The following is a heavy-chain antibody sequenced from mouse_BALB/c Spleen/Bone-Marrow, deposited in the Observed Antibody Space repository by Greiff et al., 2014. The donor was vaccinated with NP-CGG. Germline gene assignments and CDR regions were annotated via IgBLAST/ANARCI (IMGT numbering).Heavy chain of an antibody. V-gene: IGHV14-4*02. CDR2: IDPENGDT. Sequence: QLQQSGAELVRSGASVKLSCTASGFNIKDYYMHWVKQRPEQGLEWSGWIDPENGDTEYAPKFQGKATMTADTSSNTAYLQLSSLTSEDTAVYYCNARGDYDFDYFDYWGQGTTLTVSS. CDR1: GFNIKDYY. CDR3: NARGDYDFDYFDY. J-gene: IGHJ2*01. D-gene: IGHD2-4*01.